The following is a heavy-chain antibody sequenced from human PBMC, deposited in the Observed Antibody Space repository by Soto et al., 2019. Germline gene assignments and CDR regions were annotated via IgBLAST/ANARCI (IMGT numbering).Heavy chain of an antibody. CDR1: GFTFGNYA. J-gene: IGHJ4*02. CDR3: ANAEHPRRSIVFDY. CDR2: ITGIDGRT. V-gene: IGHV3-23*01. D-gene: IGHD3-16*02. Sequence: VGSLRLSCVGSGFTFGNYAMSWVRQAPGKGLEWVSSITGIDGRTYYADSVKGRFTISRDNPKNTLYLQMNSLRAEDTAIYYCANAEHPRRSIVFDYCGAGAMVTVVS.